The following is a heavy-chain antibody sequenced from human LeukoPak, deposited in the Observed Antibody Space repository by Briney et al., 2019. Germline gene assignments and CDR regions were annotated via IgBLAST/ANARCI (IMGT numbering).Heavy chain of an antibody. D-gene: IGHD2-2*01. CDR2: IIPIFGTA. J-gene: IGHJ4*02. Sequence: GASVKVSCKASGGTFSSYAINWVRRAPGQGLEWMGGIIPIFGTANYAQKFQDRVTITADESTSTAYIELSSLRSEDTAIYYCASRLYCSNTRCRNFPFAYWGQGTLVTVSS. V-gene: IGHV1-69*13. CDR3: ASRLYCSNTRCRNFPFAY. CDR1: GGTFSSYA.